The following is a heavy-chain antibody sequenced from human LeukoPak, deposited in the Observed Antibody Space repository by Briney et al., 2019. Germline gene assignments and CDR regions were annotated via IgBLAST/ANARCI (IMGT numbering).Heavy chain of an antibody. J-gene: IGHJ6*03. CDR3: ARDASSKDQLLGLYYYYMDV. Sequence: PSETLSLTCTVSGGSINSGGYYWSWIRQHPGKGLEWIGYIYYSGSAYYNPSLKSRVTISVDTSKNQFSLKLSSVTAADTAVYYCARDASSKDQLLGLYYYYMDVWGKGTTVTVSS. CDR2: IYYSGSA. D-gene: IGHD2-2*01. V-gene: IGHV4-31*03. CDR1: GGSINSGGYY.